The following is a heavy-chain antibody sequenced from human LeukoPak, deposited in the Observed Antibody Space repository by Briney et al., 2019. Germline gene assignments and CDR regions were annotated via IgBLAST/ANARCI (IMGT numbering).Heavy chain of an antibody. CDR1: GYTFTSHG. CDR2: ISAYNGNT. V-gene: IGHV1-18*01. J-gene: IGHJ4*02. CDR3: ARDQGVYYDSSGPKGY. Sequence: ASVKVSCKASGYTFTSHGISWVRQAPGQGLEWMGWISAYNGNTNYAQKLQGRVTMTTDTSTSTAYMELRSLRSDDTAVYYCARDQGVYYDSSGPKGYWGQGTLVTVSS. D-gene: IGHD3-22*01.